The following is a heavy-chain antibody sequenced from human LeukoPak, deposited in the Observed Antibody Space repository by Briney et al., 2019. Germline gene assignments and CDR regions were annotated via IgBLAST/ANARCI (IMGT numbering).Heavy chain of an antibody. D-gene: IGHD3-22*01. Sequence: PGGSLRLSCAASGFTFSSFGMTWVRQAPGKGLEWVSSISSRSTYIYYTDSVKGRFTISRDNAKNSLYLQMNSLRAEDTAVYYCARALLYYYDSSGYFGYWGQGTLVTVSS. V-gene: IGHV3-21*04. CDR1: GFTFSSFG. J-gene: IGHJ4*02. CDR2: ISSRSTYI. CDR3: ARALLYYYDSSGYFGY.